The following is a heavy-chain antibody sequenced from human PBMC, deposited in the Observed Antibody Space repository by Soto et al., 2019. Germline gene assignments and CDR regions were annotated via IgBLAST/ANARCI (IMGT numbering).Heavy chain of an antibody. CDR1: GGSINNGGYS. CDR2: ISHGGNT. V-gene: IGHV4-30-2*01. Sequence: SETLSLTCTVSGGSINNGGYSWSWLRQPPGKGLEWIGYISHGGNTYYNPSLRSRVIMSIDKSKNHFSLGLKSVTAADTATYYCARTSYDILTGRLDAFDIWGQGTMVTVSS. J-gene: IGHJ3*02. D-gene: IGHD3-9*01. CDR3: ARTSYDILTGRLDAFDI.